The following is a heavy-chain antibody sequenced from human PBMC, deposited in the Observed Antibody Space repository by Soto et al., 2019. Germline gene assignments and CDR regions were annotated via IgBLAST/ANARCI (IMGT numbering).Heavy chain of an antibody. J-gene: IGHJ4*02. D-gene: IGHD3-22*01. CDR3: ARTHRRGYKAFDY. CDR1: GGTFSSYA. Sequence: GASVKVSCKAPGGTFSSYAISWVRQAPGQGLEWMGGIIPIFGTANYAQKLQGRVTITADESTSTAYMELSSLRSEDTAVYYCARTHRRGYKAFDYWGQGTLVTVSS. CDR2: IIPIFGTA. V-gene: IGHV1-69*13.